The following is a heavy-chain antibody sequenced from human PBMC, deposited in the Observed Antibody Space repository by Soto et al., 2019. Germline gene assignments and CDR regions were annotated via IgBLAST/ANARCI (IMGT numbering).Heavy chain of an antibody. CDR2: IKRDASEK. CDR1: GFTFGNYW. D-gene: IGHD3-10*01. Sequence: GGSLRLSCAAPGFTFGNYWMSWVRQAPGKGLEWLATIKRDASEKKYVDSVKGRFTMSRDNAKNSLYLQMDSLRAEDTAVYYCARDSGHGSGNSVNHYLDYWGRGTLVTVSS. J-gene: IGHJ4*01. CDR3: ARDSGHGSGNSVNHYLDY. V-gene: IGHV3-7*01.